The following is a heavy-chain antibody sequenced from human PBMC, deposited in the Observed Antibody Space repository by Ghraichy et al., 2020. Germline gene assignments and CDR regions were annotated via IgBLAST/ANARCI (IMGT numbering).Heavy chain of an antibody. CDR3: ARGPPLRLRLGISYGMDV. Sequence: SETLSLTCAVYGGSFSGYYWSWIRQPPGKGLEWIGEINHSGSTNYNPSLKSRVTISVDTSKNQFSLKLSSVTAADTAVYYCARGPPLRLRLGISYGMDVWGQGTTVTVSS. CDR2: INHSGST. D-gene: IGHD3-16*01. V-gene: IGHV4-34*01. J-gene: IGHJ6*02. CDR1: GGSFSGYY.